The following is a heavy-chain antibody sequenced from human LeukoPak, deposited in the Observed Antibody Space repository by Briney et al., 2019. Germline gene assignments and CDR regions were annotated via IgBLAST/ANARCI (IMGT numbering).Heavy chain of an antibody. V-gene: IGHV1-69*01. D-gene: IGHD1-26*01. Sequence: GPSVKVSCKASGGTFSSYAITRVRQAPGHGLEWVGGILPSFGTAKYAQSFQGRVTITADESTTTAYMDLSSLRSEDTAVYYCARGGNSGNYRRPFDYWGQGTLVTVSS. CDR1: GGTFSSYA. J-gene: IGHJ4*02. CDR2: ILPSFGTA. CDR3: ARGGNSGNYRRPFDY.